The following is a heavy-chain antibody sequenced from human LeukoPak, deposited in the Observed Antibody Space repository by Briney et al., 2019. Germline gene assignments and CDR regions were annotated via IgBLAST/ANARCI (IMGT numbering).Heavy chain of an antibody. CDR1: GYTFTSYG. CDR2: IIPILGIA. V-gene: IGHV1-69*04. Sequence: SVKVSCKASGYTFTSYGISWVRQAPGQGLEWMGRIIPILGIANYAQKFQGRVTITADKSTSTAYMELSSLRSEDTAVYYCARGEDIVVVVADYGMDVWGQGTTVTVSS. J-gene: IGHJ6*02. CDR3: ARGEDIVVVVADYGMDV. D-gene: IGHD2-15*01.